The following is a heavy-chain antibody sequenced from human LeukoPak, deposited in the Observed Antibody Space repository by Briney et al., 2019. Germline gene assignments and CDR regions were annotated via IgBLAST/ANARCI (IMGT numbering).Heavy chain of an antibody. D-gene: IGHD2-2*01. Sequence: SETLSLTCAVYDGSFSGYYWSWIRQHPGKGLEWIGYIYYSGSTYYNPSLKSRVTISVDTSKNQFSLKLSSVTAADTAVYYCARGRRPATLDYWGQGTLVTVSS. CDR2: IYYSGST. CDR3: ARGRRPATLDY. J-gene: IGHJ4*02. V-gene: IGHV4-31*11. CDR1: DGSFSGYY.